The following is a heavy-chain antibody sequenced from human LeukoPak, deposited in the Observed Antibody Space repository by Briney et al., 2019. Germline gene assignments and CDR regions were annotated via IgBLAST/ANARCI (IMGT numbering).Heavy chain of an antibody. CDR2: ISSSTSYI. CDR1: GFTFSSYN. Sequence: GGSLRLXCAASGFTFSSYNMNWVRQAPGKGLEWVSSISSSTSYIYYADSVKGRFTISSDNAKNSLYLQMNSLRAEDTAEYYCARDPQFVRGDYYFDYWGQGTLVTVSS. V-gene: IGHV3-21*01. CDR3: ARDPQFVRGDYYFDY. D-gene: IGHD3-10*01. J-gene: IGHJ4*02.